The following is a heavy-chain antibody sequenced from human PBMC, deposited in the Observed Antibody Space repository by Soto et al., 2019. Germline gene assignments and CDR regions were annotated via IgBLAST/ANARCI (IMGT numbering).Heavy chain of an antibody. V-gene: IGHV3-20*04. D-gene: IGHD3-10*01. J-gene: IGHJ5*02. CDR1: GFTFDDYG. CDR2: INWNGGST. CDR3: AREYGLTMVREKAWFDP. Sequence: EVQLVESGGGVVRPGGSLRLSCAASGFTFDDYGMSWVRQAPGKGLEWVSGINWNGGSTGYANSVKGRFTISRDNANNSLYLEMNSLRAEDTALYYCAREYGLTMVREKAWFDPWGQGTLVTVSS.